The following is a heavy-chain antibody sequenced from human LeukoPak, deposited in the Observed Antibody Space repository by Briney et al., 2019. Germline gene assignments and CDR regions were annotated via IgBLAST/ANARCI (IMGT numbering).Heavy chain of an antibody. Sequence: PGGSLRLSCAASGFILSSYSLKWVRQAPGKGLEWVSSISSTSAYIYYADSVKGRFTISRDNAKNSLYLQMNSLRADDTAVYYCARVSSNGRHYYYYPMDVWGQGTTVTVSS. CDR2: ISSTSAYI. J-gene: IGHJ6*02. V-gene: IGHV3-21*01. CDR1: GFILSSYS. CDR3: ARVSSNGRHYYYYPMDV. D-gene: IGHD6-19*01.